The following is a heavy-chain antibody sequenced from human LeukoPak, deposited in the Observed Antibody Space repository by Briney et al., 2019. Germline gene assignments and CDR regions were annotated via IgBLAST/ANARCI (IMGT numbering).Heavy chain of an antibody. V-gene: IGHV4-59*01. Sequence: PSETLSLTCTVSGGSISSYFWSWIRQPPGKGLEWIGYIYNSGSTNYNPSLKSRVTISMDTSKNQFSLKLSSATAADTAVYYCARGGSGWTARFYYYYYMDVWGKGTTVTISS. CDR1: GGSISSYF. D-gene: IGHD6-19*01. CDR2: IYNSGST. CDR3: ARGGSGWTARFYYYYYMDV. J-gene: IGHJ6*03.